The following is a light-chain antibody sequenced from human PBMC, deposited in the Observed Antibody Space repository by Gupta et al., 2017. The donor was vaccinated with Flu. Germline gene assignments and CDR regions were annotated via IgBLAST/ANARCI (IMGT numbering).Light chain of an antibody. CDR3: QQYGRSPRT. V-gene: IGKV3-20*01. CDR2: EAY. J-gene: IGKJ1*01. Sequence: GTLSLSPGERATLSCRARQSVTSGYLAWYPPKPGQAPRLLIYEAYRRASGIPDRFTGSGSGTDFTLTISRLEPGDYAVYYCQQYGRSPRTFGQGTKVEIK. CDR1: QSVTSGY.